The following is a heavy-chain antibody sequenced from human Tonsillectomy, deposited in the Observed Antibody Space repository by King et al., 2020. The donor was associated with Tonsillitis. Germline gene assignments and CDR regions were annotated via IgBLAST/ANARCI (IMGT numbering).Heavy chain of an antibody. CDR1: GYSFTSYW. CDR3: ARHGGDNSGWSDAFDI. V-gene: IGHV5-10-1*03. Sequence: QLVQSGAEVKKPGESLRISCKGYGYSFTSYWISWVRQMPGKGLEWMGRIDPSDSYIKYSPSFQGHVAISVDKFINTAYLQWSGLKASDTAMFYCARHGGDNSGWSDAFDIWGQGTMVTVSS. D-gene: IGHD6-19*01. CDR2: IDPSDSYI. J-gene: IGHJ3*02.